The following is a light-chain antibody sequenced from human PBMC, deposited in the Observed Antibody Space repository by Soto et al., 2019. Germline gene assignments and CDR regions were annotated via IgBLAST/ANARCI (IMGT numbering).Light chain of an antibody. Sequence: EILMTQSPATLAVSPGERVALPCRASQSVSRNLAWYQQKSGQAPRLLIYGVSSRATDTPARFSGSGSGTEFTLTISSLQSEDFAVYYCQQYNNWPYTFGLGTKLDMK. J-gene: IGKJ2*01. CDR2: GVS. V-gene: IGKV3-15*01. CDR3: QQYNNWPYT. CDR1: QSVSRN.